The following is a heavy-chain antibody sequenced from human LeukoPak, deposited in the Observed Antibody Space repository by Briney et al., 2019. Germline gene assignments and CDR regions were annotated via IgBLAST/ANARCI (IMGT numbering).Heavy chain of an antibody. CDR3: ARGRNGGDIVVVVAATHLDY. CDR2: IYYSGST. CDR1: GGSISSSSYY. D-gene: IGHD2-15*01. V-gene: IGHV4-39*01. J-gene: IGHJ4*02. Sequence: SETLSLTCTVSGGSISSSSYYWGWIRQPPGKGLEWIGSIYYSGSTYYNPSLKSRVTISVDTSKNQFSLKLSSVTAADTAVYYCARGRNGGDIVVVVAATHLDYWGQGTLVTVSS.